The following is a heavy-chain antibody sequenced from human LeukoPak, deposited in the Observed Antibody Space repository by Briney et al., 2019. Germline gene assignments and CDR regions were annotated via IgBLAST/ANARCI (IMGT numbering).Heavy chain of an antibody. D-gene: IGHD6-13*01. V-gene: IGHV3-48*04. J-gene: IGHJ6*02. CDR3: SRGITEYKSSWHPGYGLDV. Sequence: PGGSLRLSCAASGFTFSSYSMNWVRQAPGKGLEWASYISSSSSTIYYADSVKGRFTISRDNAKNLLYLQMNSLRAEDTAVYYCSRGITEYKSSWHPGYGLDVWDQGTTVTVSS. CDR2: ISSSSSTI. CDR1: GFTFSSYS.